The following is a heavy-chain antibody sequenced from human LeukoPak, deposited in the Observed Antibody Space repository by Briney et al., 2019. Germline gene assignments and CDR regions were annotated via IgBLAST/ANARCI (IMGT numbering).Heavy chain of an antibody. D-gene: IGHD3-22*01. V-gene: IGHV1-18*01. J-gene: IGHJ3*02. CDR2: ISGYNGNT. CDR1: GYTFTTYN. Sequence: ASVKVSCKASGYTFTTYNINWVRQAPGQGREGMGWISGYNGNTNYAQKLQGRVTMTTDTSTSTAYMELRSLKSDDTAVYYCASLKNYYDSSGYLVTDAFDIWGQGTMVTASS. CDR3: ASLKNYYDSSGYLVTDAFDI.